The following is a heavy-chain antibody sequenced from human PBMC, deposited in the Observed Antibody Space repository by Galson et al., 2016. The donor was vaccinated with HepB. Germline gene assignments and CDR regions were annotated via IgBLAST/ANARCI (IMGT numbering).Heavy chain of an antibody. V-gene: IGHV6-1*01. J-gene: IGHJ6*02. D-gene: IGHD1/OR15-1a*01. Sequence: CAISGDSVCSNSAAWNWIRQSPSRGLEWLGRTYYRSKWYNDYAVSVKSRIIVNPDTSKNQFPLQLNSVTPEDTAVYYCVEQRKGAPYGMDVWGQGTTVTVSS. CDR2: TYYRSKWYN. CDR1: GDSVCSNSAA. CDR3: VEQRKGAPYGMDV.